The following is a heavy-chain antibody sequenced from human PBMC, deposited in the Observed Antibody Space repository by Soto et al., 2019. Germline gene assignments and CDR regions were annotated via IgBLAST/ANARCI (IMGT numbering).Heavy chain of an antibody. J-gene: IGHJ4*02. V-gene: IGHV6-1*01. CDR3: AREGTIFGVVHHIDY. Sequence: PSQTLSLTCAISGDSVSSNSSAWNCISQSPSRGLEWLGRTYYRSKLYNDYAVSVKSRITINPDTSKNQFSLQLNSVTPEDTAVYYCAREGTIFGVVHHIDYWGQGTLVTVSS. CDR2: TYYRSKLYN. CDR1: GDSVSSNSSA. D-gene: IGHD3-3*01.